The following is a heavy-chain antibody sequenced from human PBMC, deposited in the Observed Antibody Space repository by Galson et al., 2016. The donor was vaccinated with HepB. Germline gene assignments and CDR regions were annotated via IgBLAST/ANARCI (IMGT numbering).Heavy chain of an antibody. Sequence: SLRLSCAASGFTFNTYAMSWVRQAPGKGLEWASTVSGNGDNTFFADSVKGRFTISRHNSENTMFLQMNNLRADDTAVYYCARSPEVGWFDPWGQGTLVTVSS. CDR2: VSGNGDNT. V-gene: IGHV3-23*01. J-gene: IGHJ5*02. CDR3: ARSPEVGWFDP. CDR1: GFTFNTYA. D-gene: IGHD2-15*01.